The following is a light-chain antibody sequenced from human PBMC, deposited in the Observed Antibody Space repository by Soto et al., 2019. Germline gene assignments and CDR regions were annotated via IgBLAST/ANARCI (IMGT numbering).Light chain of an antibody. Sequence: QSVLTQAPSVSGTPGQRVTISCSGSSSKIGSNTVSWYQQVPGTAPKVLIYSNVQRPSGVPDRFSGSKSGTSASLAIGGLQSEDEADYYCAAWDGSLNGWVFGGGTKVTVL. CDR3: AAWDGSLNGWV. CDR1: SSKIGSNT. J-gene: IGLJ3*02. V-gene: IGLV1-44*01. CDR2: SNV.